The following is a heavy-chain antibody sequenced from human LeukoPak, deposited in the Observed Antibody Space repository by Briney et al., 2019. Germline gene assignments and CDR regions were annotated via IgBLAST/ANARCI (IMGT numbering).Heavy chain of an antibody. Sequence: GGSLRLSCAASGFTFSSYWMHWVRQAPGKGLVWVSRINTDGSSTSYADSVKGRFTISRDNAKNTLYLQMNSLRAEDTAVYYCARARYSYGHPIRYYYYYMDVWGKGTTVTVSS. D-gene: IGHD5-18*01. J-gene: IGHJ6*03. CDR3: ARARYSYGHPIRYYYYYMDV. V-gene: IGHV3-74*01. CDR1: GFTFSSYW. CDR2: INTDGSST.